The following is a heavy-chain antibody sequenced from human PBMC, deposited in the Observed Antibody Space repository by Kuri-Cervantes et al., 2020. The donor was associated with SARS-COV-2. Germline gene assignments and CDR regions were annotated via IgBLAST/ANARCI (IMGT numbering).Heavy chain of an antibody. V-gene: IGHV1-46*01. CDR1: GYTFTSYY. Sequence: ASVKVSCKASGYTFTSYYIHWVRQAPGQGLEWMGIINPSGGSTSYEQKFQGRVTITADESTSTAYMELSSLRSDDTAVYYCASGLRLGELSHLGYWGQGTLVTVSS. J-gene: IGHJ4*02. D-gene: IGHD3-16*02. CDR2: INPSGGST. CDR3: ASGLRLGELSHLGY.